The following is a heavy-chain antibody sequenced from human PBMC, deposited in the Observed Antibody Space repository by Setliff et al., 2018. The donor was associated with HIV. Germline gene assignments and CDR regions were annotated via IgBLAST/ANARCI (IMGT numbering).Heavy chain of an antibody. V-gene: IGHV1-18*01. J-gene: IGHJ4*02. D-gene: IGHD3-10*01. CDR3: ARDLITMVRGVIQDY. Sequence: ASVKVSCKASGYTFTSYGISWVRQAPGQGLEWMGWISVYNGNTKYAQKLQGRVTMTTDTSTSTAYMELRSLRSDDTAVYYCARDLITMVRGVIQDYWGQGTLVTVSS. CDR2: ISVYNGNT. CDR1: GYTFTSYG.